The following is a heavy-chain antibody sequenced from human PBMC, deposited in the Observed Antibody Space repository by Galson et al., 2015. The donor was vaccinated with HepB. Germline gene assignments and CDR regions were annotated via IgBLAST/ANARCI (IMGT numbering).Heavy chain of an antibody. CDR3: ASFIAVAGHFDY. CDR1: GGSISSYY. CDR2: IYYSGST. D-gene: IGHD6-19*01. Sequence: ETLSLTCTVSGGSISSYYWSWIRQPPGKGLEWIGYIYYSGSTNYNPSLKSRVTISVDTSKNQFSLKLSSVTAADTAVYYCASFIAVAGHFDYWGQGTLVTVSS. V-gene: IGHV4-59*01. J-gene: IGHJ4*02.